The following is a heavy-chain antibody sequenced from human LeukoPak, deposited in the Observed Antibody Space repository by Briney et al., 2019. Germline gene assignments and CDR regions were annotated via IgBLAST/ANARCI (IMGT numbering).Heavy chain of an antibody. CDR2: IYSGGST. CDR1: EFTVSSNA. D-gene: IGHD5-18*01. J-gene: IGHJ4*02. V-gene: IGHV3-66*01. CDR3: ARGGGYYYSYAQLD. Sequence: GGSLRLSCAASEFTVSSNAMTWVRQAPGKGLEWVSVIYSGGSTYYADSVKGRFTISRDNSKNTLSLHMSNLTAEDTAVYYCARGGGYYYSYAQLDWGQGTLVTVSS.